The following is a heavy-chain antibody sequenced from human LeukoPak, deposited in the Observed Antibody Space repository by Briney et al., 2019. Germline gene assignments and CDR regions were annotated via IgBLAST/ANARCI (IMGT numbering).Heavy chain of an antibody. Sequence: GGSLRLSCTVSGFTVSSNFMSWVRQAPGKGLEWVSFIYSDNTHYSDSVKGRFTIPRDNSKNTLYLQMNSPRAEDTAVYYCVKDIPAWGSAFDNWGQGTLVTVSS. CDR1: GFTVSSNF. CDR3: VKDIPAWGSAFDN. CDR2: IYSDNT. V-gene: IGHV3-53*01. J-gene: IGHJ4*02. D-gene: IGHD7-27*01.